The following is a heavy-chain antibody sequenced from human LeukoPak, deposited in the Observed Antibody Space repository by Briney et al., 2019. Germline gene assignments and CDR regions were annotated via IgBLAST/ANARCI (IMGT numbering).Heavy chain of an antibody. D-gene: IGHD3-10*01. CDR2: INHSGST. CDR3: ARSRRITMVRIRYGMDV. Sequence: SETLSLTCAVYGGSFSGYYWSWIRQPPGKRLEWIGEINHSGSTNYNPSLKSRVTISVDTSKNQFSLKLSSVTAADTAVYYCARSRRITMVRIRYGMDVWGQGTTVTVSS. CDR1: GGSFSGYY. V-gene: IGHV4-34*01. J-gene: IGHJ6*02.